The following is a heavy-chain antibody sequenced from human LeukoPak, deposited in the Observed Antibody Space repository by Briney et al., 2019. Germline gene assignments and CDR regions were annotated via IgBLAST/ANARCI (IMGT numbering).Heavy chain of an antibody. J-gene: IGHJ6*02. Sequence: GGSLRLSCAASGFTFSDYYMSWIRQAPGKGLEWVSVIYSGGSTYYADSVKGRVAISRDNSKNTVFLQMNSVRAADTALYYCARSYSNHLFGMDVWGQGTTVTVSS. CDR3: ARSYSNHLFGMDV. V-gene: IGHV3-66*01. CDR2: IYSGGST. D-gene: IGHD4-11*01. CDR1: GFTFSDYY.